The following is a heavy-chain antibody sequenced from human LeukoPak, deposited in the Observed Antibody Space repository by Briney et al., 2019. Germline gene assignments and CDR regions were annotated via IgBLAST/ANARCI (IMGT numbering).Heavy chain of an antibody. CDR2: IYYSGST. D-gene: IGHD4-23*01. Sequence: PSETLSLTCTVSGGSISSYYWSWIRQPPGKGLEWIGYIYYSGSTNYNPSLKSRVTISVDTSKNQFSLKLSSVTAADTAVYYCARHEAVVRAFDIWGQGTMVTASS. CDR3: ARHEAVVRAFDI. V-gene: IGHV4-59*08. J-gene: IGHJ3*02. CDR1: GGSISSYY.